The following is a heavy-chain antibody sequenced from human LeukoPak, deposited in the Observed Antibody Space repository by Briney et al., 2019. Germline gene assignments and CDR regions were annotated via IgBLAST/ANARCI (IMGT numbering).Heavy chain of an antibody. Sequence: GGSLRLSCAASVFTFSSYSMNWVRQAPGKGLEWVSSISSSSSYIYYADSVKGRFTISRDNAKNSLYLQMNSLRAEDTAVYYCAREDCSGGSCYPIDPWGQGTLVTVSS. CDR2: ISSSSSYI. CDR1: VFTFSSYS. D-gene: IGHD2-15*01. CDR3: AREDCSGGSCYPIDP. V-gene: IGHV3-21*01. J-gene: IGHJ5*02.